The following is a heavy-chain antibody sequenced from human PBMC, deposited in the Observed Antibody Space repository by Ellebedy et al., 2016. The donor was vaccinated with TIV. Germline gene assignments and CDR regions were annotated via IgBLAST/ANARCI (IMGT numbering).Heavy chain of an antibody. D-gene: IGHD3-10*01. CDR2: ISTYSGEA. V-gene: IGHV1-18*01. J-gene: IGHJ4*02. CDR3: ARDLKGFVTMIRGVVLDF. Sequence: AASVKVSCKTSGYLFTTHAVGWVRQAPGRGLEWMGWISTYSGEASYAQRFQGRVAMTAETSTSTVYMELRSLTSDDTAVYYCARDLKGFVTMIRGVVLDFWGQGTLVTVFS. CDR1: GYLFTTHA.